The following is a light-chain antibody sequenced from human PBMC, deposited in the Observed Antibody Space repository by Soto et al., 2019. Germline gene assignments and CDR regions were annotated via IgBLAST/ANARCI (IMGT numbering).Light chain of an antibody. CDR1: QSVSSSY. Sequence: IVLTQSPGTLPLSPGERATLSCRASQSVSSSYLARYQQKPGQAPSLLIYGASSRATGIPDRFSGRGSGSDFTLTISRLEPEDFAVYYCQQYGSSRTFGQGTKVEIK. CDR3: QQYGSSRT. J-gene: IGKJ1*01. CDR2: GAS. V-gene: IGKV3-20*01.